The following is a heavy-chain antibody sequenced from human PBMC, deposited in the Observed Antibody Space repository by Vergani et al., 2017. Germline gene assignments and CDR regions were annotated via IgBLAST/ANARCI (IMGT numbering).Heavy chain of an antibody. Sequence: VQLVESGGGLVQPGGSLRLSCAASGFTFSSYAMSWVRQAPGKGLEWVSAISGSGGSTYYADSVKGRFTIPRDNSKITLYLQMNSLRAEDTAVYYCARDPDYCDFSVYYWGQGTLVTVSS. CDR3: ARDPDYCDFSVYY. J-gene: IGHJ4*02. V-gene: IGHV3-23*04. D-gene: IGHD4-17*01. CDR1: GFTFSSYA. CDR2: ISGSGGST.